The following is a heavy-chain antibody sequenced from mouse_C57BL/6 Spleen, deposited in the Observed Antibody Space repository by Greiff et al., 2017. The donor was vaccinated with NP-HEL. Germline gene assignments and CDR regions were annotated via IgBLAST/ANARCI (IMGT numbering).Heavy chain of an antibody. Sequence: QVQLKQPGAELVRPGSSVKLSCKASGYTFTSYWMDWVKQRPGQGLEWIGNIYPSDSETHYNQKFKDKATLTVDKSSSTAYMQLSSLTSEDSAVYYCARSLLYDYDRGFDYWGQGTTLTVSS. CDR3: ARSLLYDYDRGFDY. J-gene: IGHJ2*01. CDR1: GYTFTSYW. CDR2: IYPSDSET. V-gene: IGHV1-61*01. D-gene: IGHD2-4*01.